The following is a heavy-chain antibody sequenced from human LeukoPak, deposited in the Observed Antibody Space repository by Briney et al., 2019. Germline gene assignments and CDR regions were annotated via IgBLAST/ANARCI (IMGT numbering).Heavy chain of an antibody. Sequence: SETLSLTCTVSGGSISSYYWSWIRQPPGKGLEWIGYIYYSGSTNYNPSLKSRVTISVDTSKNQFSLKLSSVTAADTAVYYCAGYTTVTTADWYFDLWGRGTLVTVSS. D-gene: IGHD4-17*01. CDR2: IYYSGST. J-gene: IGHJ2*01. CDR3: AGYTTVTTADWYFDL. V-gene: IGHV4-59*01. CDR1: GGSISSYY.